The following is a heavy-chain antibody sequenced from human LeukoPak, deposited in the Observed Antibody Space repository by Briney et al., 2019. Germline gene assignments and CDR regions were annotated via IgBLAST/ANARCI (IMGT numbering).Heavy chain of an antibody. D-gene: IGHD2-2*01. CDR1: GGTFSSYA. J-gene: IGHJ6*02. CDR2: IIPIFGTA. CDR3: ARDHVVPAATSQHYYYYGMDV. V-gene: IGHV1-69*13. Sequence: SVTVSCTASGGTFSSYAISWVRQAPGQGLEWMGGIIPIFGTANYAQKFQGRVTITADESTSTAYMELSSLRSEDTAVYYCARDHVVPAATSQHYYYYGMDVWGQGTTVTVSS.